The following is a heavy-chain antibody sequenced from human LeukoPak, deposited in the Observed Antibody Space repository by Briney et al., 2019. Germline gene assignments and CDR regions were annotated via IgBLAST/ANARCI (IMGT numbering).Heavy chain of an antibody. D-gene: IGHD2-2*01. CDR2: IYYSGST. CDR1: GGSISSYY. J-gene: IGHJ3*02. CDR3: ASSSGSAYCSSTSCRRVAFDI. V-gene: IGHV4-59*08. Sequence: SETLSLTCTVSGGSISSYYWSWIRQPPGKGLEWIGYIYYSGSTNYNPSLKSRVTISVDTSKNQFSLKLSSVTAADTAVYYCASSSGSAYCSSTSCRRVAFDIWGQGTMVTVSS.